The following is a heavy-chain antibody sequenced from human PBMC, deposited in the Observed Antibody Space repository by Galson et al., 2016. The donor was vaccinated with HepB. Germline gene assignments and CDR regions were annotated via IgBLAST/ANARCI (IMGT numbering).Heavy chain of an antibody. D-gene: IGHD3-22*01. CDR1: GFTFSQYY. Sequence: SLRLSCAASGFTFSQYYIIWIRQAPGKGLEWLSYINNSGNSICYADSVKGRFTISRDNAKNSVYLQMSSLRAEDTAVYYCARGPFYYDSSGYYSLYYYGMDVWGQGTTVTVSS. CDR2: INNSGNSI. J-gene: IGHJ6*02. CDR3: ARGPFYYDSSGYYSLYYYGMDV. V-gene: IGHV3-11*04.